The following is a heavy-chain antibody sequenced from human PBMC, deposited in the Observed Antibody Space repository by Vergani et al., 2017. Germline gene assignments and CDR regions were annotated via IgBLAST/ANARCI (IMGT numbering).Heavy chain of an antibody. Sequence: QVTLRESGPALVKPTQTLTLTCTFSGFSLSTSGMCVSWIRQPPGKALEWLARIDWDDDKYYSTSLKTRLTISKDTSKNQVVLTMTNMVPVDTATYYCARIGYSSSWNYFDYWGQGTLVTVSS. CDR2: IDWDDDK. CDR3: ARIGYSSSWNYFDY. CDR1: GFSLSTSGMC. J-gene: IGHJ4*02. V-gene: IGHV2-70*15. D-gene: IGHD6-13*01.